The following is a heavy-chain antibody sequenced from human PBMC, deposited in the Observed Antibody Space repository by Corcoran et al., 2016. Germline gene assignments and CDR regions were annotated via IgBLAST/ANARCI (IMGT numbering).Heavy chain of an antibody. CDR2: IYYSGST. Sequence: QVQLQESGPGLVKPSETLSHTCTVSGGSISSYYWSWIRQHPGKGLEWIGYIYYSGSTNYNPSLRSRVTISVDTSKNQFYLKLSSVTAADTAVYYCARANYYYVSGRYYIGNFDYCGQGTLFTVSS. V-gene: IGHV4-59*01. J-gene: IGHJ4*02. D-gene: IGHD3-10*01. CDR3: ARANYYYVSGRYYIGNFDY. CDR1: GGSISSYY.